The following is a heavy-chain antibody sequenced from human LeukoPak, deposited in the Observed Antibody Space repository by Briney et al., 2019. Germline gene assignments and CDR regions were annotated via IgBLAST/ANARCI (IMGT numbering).Heavy chain of an antibody. J-gene: IGHJ2*01. CDR2: IYYTRST. CDR1: GRSISSSCDY. D-gene: IGHD3-22*01. CDR3: ARGVTMIVVVIHDWYFDL. Sequence: PSATLSLTWTVAGRSISSSCDYWGWIRQAPGKGLEWIGSIYYTRSTYYNPSLKSRVTISVDTSKNQFSLKLTSVTAADTAVYYCARGVTMIVVVIHDWYFDLWGRGTLVTVSS. V-gene: IGHV4-39*01.